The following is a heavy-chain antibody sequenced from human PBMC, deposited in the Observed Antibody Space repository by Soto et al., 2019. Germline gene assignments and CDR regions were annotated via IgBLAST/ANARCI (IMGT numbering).Heavy chain of an antibody. CDR1: GYTFTGYY. V-gene: IGHV1-2*04. Sequence: ASVKVSCKASGYTFTGYYMHWVRQAPGQGLEWMGWINPNSGGTNYAQKFQGWVTMTRDTSISTAYMELSRLRSDDTAVYYCARERIVAVPAGYYYYGMDVWGQGTTVTVSS. CDR2: INPNSGGT. D-gene: IGHD2-2*01. CDR3: ARERIVAVPAGYYYYGMDV. J-gene: IGHJ6*02.